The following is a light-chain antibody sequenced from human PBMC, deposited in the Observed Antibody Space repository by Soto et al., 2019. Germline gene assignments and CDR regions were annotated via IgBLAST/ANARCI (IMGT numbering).Light chain of an antibody. CDR2: KVS. V-gene: IGKV2-30*02. Sequence: DIVMTQSPLSLPVTPGEPASVSCRSSQSLVHSNGYNYLNWFQQRPGQSPRRLIYKVSNRDSGVPDRFSGSGSGTDFTLKISRVEAEDVGVYYCMQGTHWPPITFGQGTRLEIK. J-gene: IGKJ5*01. CDR1: QSLVHSNGYNY. CDR3: MQGTHWPPIT.